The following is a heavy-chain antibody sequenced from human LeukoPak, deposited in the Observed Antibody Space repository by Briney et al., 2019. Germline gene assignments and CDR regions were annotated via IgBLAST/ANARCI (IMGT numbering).Heavy chain of an antibody. J-gene: IGHJ4*02. CDR3: ATASWSGSYSFPGERTFDY. V-gene: IGHV1-24*01. CDR2: FDPEDGET. Sequence: ASVKVSCKASGYTFTGYYLHWVRQAPGKGLEWMGGFDPEDGETIYAQKFQGRVTMTEDTSTDTAYMELSSLRSEDTAVYYCATASWSGSYSFPGERTFDYWGQGTLVTVSS. D-gene: IGHD1-26*01. CDR1: GYTFTGYY.